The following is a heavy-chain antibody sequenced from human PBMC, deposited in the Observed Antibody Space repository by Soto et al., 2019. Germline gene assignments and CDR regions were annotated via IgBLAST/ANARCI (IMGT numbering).Heavy chain of an antibody. J-gene: IGHJ4*02. V-gene: IGHV1-2*02. D-gene: IGHD3-3*01. CDR1: VCTFSSYA. Sequence: SVHVSCQSSVCTFSSYAIRWVRQPPGQGLEWMGWINSNSGDTNYAQNFHGRVTMTRDTSISRAYMDLSRLSYDETPVYYFSRPPYDVWSGYYGRDYFDYWGQGTLVTVSS. CDR3: SRPPYDVWSGYYGRDYFDY. CDR2: INSNSGDT.